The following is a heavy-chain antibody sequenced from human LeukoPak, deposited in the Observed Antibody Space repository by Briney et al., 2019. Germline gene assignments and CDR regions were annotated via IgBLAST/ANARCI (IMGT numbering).Heavy chain of an antibody. CDR2: INHSGST. CDR1: GGSFSGYY. D-gene: IGHD3-10*01. V-gene: IGHV4-34*01. J-gene: IGHJ4*02. CDR3: GRGRVAPSG. Sequence: SETLSLTCAVYGGSFSGYYWSWLRQPPGKGLEWIGEINHSGSTNYNPSLKSRVTISVDTSKNQFSLKLSSVTAPDPAVYYCGRGRVAPSGWGQGTLVTVSS.